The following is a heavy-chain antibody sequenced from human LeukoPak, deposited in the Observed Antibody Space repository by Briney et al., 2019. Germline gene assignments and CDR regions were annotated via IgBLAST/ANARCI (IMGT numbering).Heavy chain of an antibody. CDR2: IYTSGST. Sequence: SETLSLTCTVSGGSISSYYWSWIRQPAGQGLEWIGRIYTSGSTNYNPSLKSRVTMSVDTSKNQFSLKLSSVTAADTAVYYCAREPRRSRDHYYYYMDVWGKGTTVTVSS. CDR1: GGSISSYY. D-gene: IGHD6-13*01. CDR3: AREPRRSRDHYYYYMDV. J-gene: IGHJ6*03. V-gene: IGHV4-4*07.